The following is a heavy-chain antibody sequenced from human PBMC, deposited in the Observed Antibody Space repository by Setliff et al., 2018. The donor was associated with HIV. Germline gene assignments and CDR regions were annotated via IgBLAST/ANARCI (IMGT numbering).Heavy chain of an antibody. CDR3: AKVDTAMVRNLWYFDL. V-gene: IGHV3-30-3*01. Sequence: GGSLRLSCAASGFTFSSYAMHWVRQAPGKGLEWVAVISYDGTNKYFADSVKGRFTISRDNPKNTLYLQMNSLRVEDTAIYFCAKVDTAMVRNLWYFDLWGRGTLVTVSS. J-gene: IGHJ2*01. D-gene: IGHD5-18*01. CDR2: ISYDGTNK. CDR1: GFTFSSYA.